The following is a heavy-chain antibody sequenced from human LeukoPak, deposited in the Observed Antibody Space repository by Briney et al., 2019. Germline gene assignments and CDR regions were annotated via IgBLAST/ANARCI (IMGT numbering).Heavy chain of an antibody. CDR2: LYNSVST. D-gene: IGHD4-17*01. J-gene: IGHJ5*02. CDR1: GGSISSSSFY. CDR3: ARGTAFDP. V-gene: IGHV4-39*07. Sequence: SSETLSLTCTVPGGSISSSSFYWGWIRQPPGKGLEWIGSLYNSVSTYYNPSLKSRVSMSLDTSKNQFSLKLSSVTAADTAVYYCARGTAFDPWGQGTLVTVSS.